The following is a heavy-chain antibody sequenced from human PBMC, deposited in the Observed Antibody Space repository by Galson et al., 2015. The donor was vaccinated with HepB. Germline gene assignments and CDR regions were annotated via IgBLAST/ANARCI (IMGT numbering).Heavy chain of an antibody. CDR1: GFTFSNAW. CDR3: TTDGGEQQLVLSKSYYGMDV. CDR2: IKSKTDGGTT. Sequence: SLRLSCAASGFTFSNAWMSWVRQAPGKGLEWVGRIKSKTDGGTTDYAAPVKGRFTISRDDSKNTLYLQMNSLKTEDTAVYYCTTDGGEQQLVLSKSYYGMDVWGQGTTVTVSS. D-gene: IGHD6-13*01. J-gene: IGHJ6*02. V-gene: IGHV3-15*01.